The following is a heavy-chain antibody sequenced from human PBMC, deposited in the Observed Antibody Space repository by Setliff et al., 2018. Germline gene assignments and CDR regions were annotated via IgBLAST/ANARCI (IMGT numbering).Heavy chain of an antibody. CDR3: ASWGSAIGFDL. V-gene: IGHV4-31*01. J-gene: IGHJ3*01. Sequence: PSETLSLTCTVSGDSIMSPTYTWTWIRQLPGKGLEWIGYISRSGSTSYNSSLKRQITIXXXTSXXXXXXXXXXVTAADTAVYYCASWGSAIGFDLWGQGTVVTVSS. CDR1: GDSIMSPTYT. D-gene: IGHD3-16*01. CDR2: ISRSGST.